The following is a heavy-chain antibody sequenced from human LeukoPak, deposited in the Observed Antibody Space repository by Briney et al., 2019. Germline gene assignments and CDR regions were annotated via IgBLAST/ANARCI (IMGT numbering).Heavy chain of an antibody. CDR2: ISGSGGST. D-gene: IGHD3-22*01. CDR1: GFTLNSYA. V-gene: IGHV3-23*01. CDR3: AKAMIDMYYFDY. Sequence: GGSLRLSCAASGFTLNSYAMSWDRQAPGKGLEWVSAISGSGGSTYYADSVKDRFTISRDNSKNTLYLQMNSLGAEDTAVYYCAKAMIDMYYFDYWGQGTLVTVSS. J-gene: IGHJ4*02.